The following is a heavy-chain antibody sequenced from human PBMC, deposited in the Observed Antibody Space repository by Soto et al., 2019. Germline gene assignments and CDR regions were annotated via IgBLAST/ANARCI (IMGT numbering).Heavy chain of an antibody. CDR3: ASGTTGSFYNWFDP. V-gene: IGHV4-4*02. CDR1: SGSFSSSNW. J-gene: IGHJ5*02. D-gene: IGHD1-7*01. Sequence: SETLSLTCAASSGSFSSSNWLIWVRQPPGKGLEWIGEIYHSGSTNYNPSLKSRVTISVDKSKNQFSLKLSSVTAADTAVYYCASGTTGSFYNWFDPWGQGTLVTVSS. CDR2: IYHSGST.